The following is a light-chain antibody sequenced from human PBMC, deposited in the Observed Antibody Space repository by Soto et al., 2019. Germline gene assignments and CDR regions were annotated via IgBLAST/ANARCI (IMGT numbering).Light chain of an antibody. V-gene: IGKV2-28*01. CDR2: LGS. J-gene: IGKJ1*01. CDR1: HSLLHSNGYNY. Sequence: DIVMTQSPLSLPVTPGEPSSISCSSSHSLLHSNGYNYLDWYLQKPGQSPHLLIYLGSNRASGVPDRFRGSGSGTDFTLKISRVEAEDVGVYYCMQGTHWPPTFGQGTKVDIK. CDR3: MQGTHWPPT.